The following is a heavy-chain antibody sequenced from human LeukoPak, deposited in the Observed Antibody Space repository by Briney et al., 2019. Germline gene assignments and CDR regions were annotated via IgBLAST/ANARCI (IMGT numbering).Heavy chain of an antibody. D-gene: IGHD1-26*01. Sequence: PGGSLRLSCAASGFTFSRYWMNWVRQAPGKGLEWVANIKQDGSEKSYVDSVKGRFTISRDNAKNSLYLQMNSLRAEDTALYYCARNDGGSYYGEIAFDIWGQGTMVTVSS. CDR1: GFTFSRYW. V-gene: IGHV3-7*03. J-gene: IGHJ3*02. CDR2: IKQDGSEK. CDR3: ARNDGGSYYGEIAFDI.